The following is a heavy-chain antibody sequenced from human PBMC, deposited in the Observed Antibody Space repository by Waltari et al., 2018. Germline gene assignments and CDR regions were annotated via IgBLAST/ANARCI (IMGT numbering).Heavy chain of an antibody. CDR2: IYYSGST. V-gene: IGHV4-38-2*01. D-gene: IGHD3-22*01. J-gene: IGHJ3*02. CDR1: GYSISSGYY. CDR3: ARPTYYYDSSGYYYAFDI. Sequence: QVQLQESGPGLVKPSETLSLTCAVYGYSISSGYYWGWIRQPPGKGLEWIGSIYYSGSTYYNPSLKSRVTISVDTSKNQFSLKLSSVTAADTAVYYCARPTYYYDSSGYYYAFDIWGQGTMVTVSS.